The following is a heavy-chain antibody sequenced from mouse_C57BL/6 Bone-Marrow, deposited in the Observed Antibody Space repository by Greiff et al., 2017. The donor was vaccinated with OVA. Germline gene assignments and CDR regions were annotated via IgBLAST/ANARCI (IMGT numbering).Heavy chain of an antibody. CDR2: INPYNGGT. CDR1: GYTFTDYY. V-gene: IGHV1-19*01. CDR3: AQYYFDY. Sequence: EVKLQESGPVLVKPGASVKMSCKASGYTFTDYYMNWVKQSHGKSLEWIGVINPYNGGTSYNQKFKGKATLTVDKSSSTAYMELNSLTSEDSAVYYCAQYYFDYWGQGTTLTVSS. J-gene: IGHJ2*01.